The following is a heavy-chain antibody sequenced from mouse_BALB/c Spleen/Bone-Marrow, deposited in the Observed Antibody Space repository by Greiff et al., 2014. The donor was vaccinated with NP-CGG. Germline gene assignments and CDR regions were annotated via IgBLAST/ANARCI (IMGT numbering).Heavy chain of an antibody. Sequence: SGPELVKPGASMKISCKASGYSFTGYIMNWVKQSHGKNLEWIGLINPYNGGTSYNQKFKGKATLTVDKSSSTAYMELLSLTSEDSAVYYCARGIYYGYKDFDYWGQGTTLTVSS. D-gene: IGHD1-2*01. CDR2: INPYNGGT. CDR1: GYSFTGYI. J-gene: IGHJ2*01. V-gene: IGHV1-18*01. CDR3: ARGIYYGYKDFDY.